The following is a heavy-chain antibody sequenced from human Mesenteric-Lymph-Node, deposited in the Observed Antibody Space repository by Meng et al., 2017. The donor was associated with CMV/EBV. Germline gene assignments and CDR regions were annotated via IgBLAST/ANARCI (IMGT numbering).Heavy chain of an antibody. V-gene: IGHV4-34*01. CDR2: INYSGRT. CDR1: GGSLSGYY. CDR3: ARDHGDYFDY. Sequence: SLPCGFYGGSLSGYYWRWIRQSPGKGLEWIGEINYSGRTNYNPSLKSRVSISVDTSNNQFSLRLRSVTAADTAMYYCARDHGDYFDYWGQGTLVTVSS. J-gene: IGHJ4*02. D-gene: IGHD4-17*01.